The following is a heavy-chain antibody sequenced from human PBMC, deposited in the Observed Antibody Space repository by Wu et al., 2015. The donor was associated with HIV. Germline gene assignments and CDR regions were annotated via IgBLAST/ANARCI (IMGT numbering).Heavy chain of an antibody. CDR1: KYIFTNYD. CDR2: MNPNSGNT. J-gene: IGHJ4*02. D-gene: IGHD5-12*01. V-gene: IGHV1-8*02. Sequence: QVQLVQSGTEVKKPGASVKVSCKASKYIFTNYDVNWVRQATGQGLEWMGWMNPNSGNTGYGQKFQGRVTFTRNTSISTAYMELNGLTSDDTAVYYCARDVRAWVEGHGPGDSGWGQGTLVTVSS. CDR3: ARDVRAWVEGHGPGDSG.